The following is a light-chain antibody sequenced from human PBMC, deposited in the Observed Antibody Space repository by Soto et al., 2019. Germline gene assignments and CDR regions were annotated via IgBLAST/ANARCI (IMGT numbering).Light chain of an antibody. Sequence: IQMTPSPSSLSASVGDRVTITGQASQDISIYLNWYQQKPGKAPKLLIYDASNLETGVPSRFSGSGSGTDFTFTISSLQPEDIATDYCQQYDNLPTFGGGTKVEIK. CDR1: QDISIY. V-gene: IGKV1-33*01. CDR2: DAS. J-gene: IGKJ4*01. CDR3: QQYDNLPT.